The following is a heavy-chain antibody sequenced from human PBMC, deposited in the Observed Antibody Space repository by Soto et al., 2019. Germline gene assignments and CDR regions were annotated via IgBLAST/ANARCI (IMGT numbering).Heavy chain of an antibody. Sequence: TGGSLSLSCAASGFTFSSYGMHWVRQAPGKGLEWVAVISYDGSNKYYADSVKGRFTISRDNSKNTLYLQMNSLRAEDTAVYYCAKGSSWTGHYYYGMDVWGQGTTVTVSS. D-gene: IGHD6-13*01. CDR2: ISYDGSNK. J-gene: IGHJ6*02. CDR1: GFTFSSYG. V-gene: IGHV3-30*18. CDR3: AKGSSWTGHYYYGMDV.